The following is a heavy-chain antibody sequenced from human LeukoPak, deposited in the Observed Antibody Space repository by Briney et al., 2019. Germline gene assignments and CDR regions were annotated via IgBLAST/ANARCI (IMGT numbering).Heavy chain of an antibody. CDR1: GGAIISDNVY. Sequence: SETLSLTCTVSGGAIISDNVYWGWVRQPPGKGLEWVGSINYSGTTYYNPSLRSRVSISVDTSRTQFFLRLNSVSAADTAVYYCGRLLDSWGQEILVTVSS. J-gene: IGHJ4*02. CDR3: GRLLDS. V-gene: IGHV4-39*01. CDR2: INYSGTT.